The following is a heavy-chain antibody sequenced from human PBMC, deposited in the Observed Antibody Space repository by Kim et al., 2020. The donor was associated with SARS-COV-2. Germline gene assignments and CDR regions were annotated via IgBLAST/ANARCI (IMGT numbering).Heavy chain of an antibody. CDR1: GGSFSGYY. CDR3: ARVLGRGPALAGNFNYDGLDY. D-gene: IGHD6-19*01. CDR2: INQYGST. J-gene: IGHJ6*02. V-gene: IGHV4-34*01. Sequence: SETLSLTCVLYGGSFSGYYWSWIRQSPGKGLEWIGEINQYGSTNDNPSLRGRVSISVDKSKNQFSLKLSSVTAADTAVYYCARVLGRGPALAGNFNYDGLDYWGQGTTVAVSS.